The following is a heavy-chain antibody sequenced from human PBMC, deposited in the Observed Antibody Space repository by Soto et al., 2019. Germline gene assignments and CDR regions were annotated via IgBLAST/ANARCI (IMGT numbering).Heavy chain of an antibody. J-gene: IGHJ6*03. Sequence: GGSLRLSCAASGFTFSSYGMHWVRQAPGKGLEWVAVIWYDGSNKYYADSVKGRFTISRDNSKNTLSLQMNSLRAEDTAVYDCACAVYDFWCGYSYSYYYYCMDVWGKGTTVTVSS. D-gene: IGHD3-3*01. CDR1: GFTFSSYG. CDR3: ACAVYDFWCGYSYSYYYYCMDV. V-gene: IGHV3-33*01. CDR2: IWYDGSNK.